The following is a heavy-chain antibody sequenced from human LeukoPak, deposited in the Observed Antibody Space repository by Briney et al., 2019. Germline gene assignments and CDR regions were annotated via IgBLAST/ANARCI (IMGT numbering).Heavy chain of an antibody. CDR2: ISSRSSTI. D-gene: IGHD2-15*01. V-gene: IGHV3-48*01. J-gene: IGHJ4*02. CDR1: GFTFNTYS. CDR3: AKEGGSRGF. Sequence: GGSLRLSCAASGFTFNTYSMNWVRQAPGKGLEWVSYISSRSSTIYNADSVRGRVTISRDNAKNSLYLQMHSLRADDTAVYYCAKEGGSRGFWGQGTLVTVSS.